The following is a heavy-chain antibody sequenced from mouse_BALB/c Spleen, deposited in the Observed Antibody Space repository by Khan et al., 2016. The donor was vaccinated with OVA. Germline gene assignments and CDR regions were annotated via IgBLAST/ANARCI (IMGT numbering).Heavy chain of an antibody. D-gene: IGHD3-1*01. Sequence: QIQLVQSGPELKKPGETVKISCKASGYTFTNYGMHWVKQAPGKGLKWMGWINTYPGEPTYAADFKGRFAFSLETSAHTSDLQINNLNNEDTATYCCARSTSCSFVDVWRAGTTVTVSA. CDR2: INTYPGEP. CDR1: GYTFTNYG. CDR3: ARSTSCSFVDV. V-gene: IGHV9-3-1*01. J-gene: IGHJ1*01.